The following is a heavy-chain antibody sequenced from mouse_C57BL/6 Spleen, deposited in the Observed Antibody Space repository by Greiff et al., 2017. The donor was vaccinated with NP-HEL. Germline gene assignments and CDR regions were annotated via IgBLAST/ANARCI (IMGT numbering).Heavy chain of an antibody. CDR3: ARWDYGSSYVAWFAY. V-gene: IGHV1-55*01. D-gene: IGHD1-1*01. J-gene: IGHJ3*01. CDR1: GYTFTSYW. Sequence: VQLQQPGAELVKPGASVKMSCKASGYTFTSYWITWVKQRPGQGLEWIGDIYPGSGSTNYNEKFKSKATLTVDTSSSTAYRQLSSLTSEDSAVYYCARWDYGSSYVAWFAYWGQGTLVTVSA. CDR2: IYPGSGST.